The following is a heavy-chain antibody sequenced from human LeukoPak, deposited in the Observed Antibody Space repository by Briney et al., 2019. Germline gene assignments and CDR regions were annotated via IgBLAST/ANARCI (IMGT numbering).Heavy chain of an antibody. CDR3: ARLWFGDFDYYMDV. D-gene: IGHD3-10*01. Sequence: SETLSLTCAVYGGSFSGYYWSWIRQPPGKGLEWIGEINHSGSTNYNPSLKSRVTISVDTSKNQFSLKLSSVTAADTAVYYCARLWFGDFDYYMDVWGKGTTVTISS. J-gene: IGHJ6*03. CDR1: GGSFSGYY. CDR2: INHSGST. V-gene: IGHV4-34*01.